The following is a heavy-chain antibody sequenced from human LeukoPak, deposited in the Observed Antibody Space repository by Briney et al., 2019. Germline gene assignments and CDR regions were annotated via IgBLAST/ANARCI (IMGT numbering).Heavy chain of an antibody. D-gene: IGHD4-17*01. J-gene: IGHJ4*02. CDR2: IYYSGST. CDR1: GGSISSGDYY. Sequence: SETLSLTCTVSGGSISSGDYYWSWIRQPPGRGLEWIGYIYYSGSTYYNPSLKSRVTMSVDTSKNQFSLKLSSGTAADTAVYYCAREMGYGDSIFDYWGQGTLVTVS. V-gene: IGHV4-30-4*01. CDR3: AREMGYGDSIFDY.